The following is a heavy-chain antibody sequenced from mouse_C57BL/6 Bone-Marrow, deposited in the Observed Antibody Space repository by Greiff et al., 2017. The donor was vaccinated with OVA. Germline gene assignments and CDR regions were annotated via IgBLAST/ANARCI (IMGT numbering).Heavy chain of an antibody. CDR2: IDPEDGDT. Sequence: EVQLQQSGAELVRPGASVKLSCTASGFNIKDYYMHWVKQRPEQGLEWIGRIDPEDGDTEYAPKFQGKATMTADTSSNTAYLQLSSLTSEDTAVYYCTTIYLGPFYAMDYWGQGTSVTVSS. J-gene: IGHJ4*01. CDR1: GFNIKDYY. CDR3: TTIYLGPFYAMDY. V-gene: IGHV14-1*01. D-gene: IGHD3-1*01.